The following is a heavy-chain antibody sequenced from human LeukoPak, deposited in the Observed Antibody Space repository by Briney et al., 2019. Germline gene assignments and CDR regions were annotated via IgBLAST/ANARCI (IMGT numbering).Heavy chain of an antibody. V-gene: IGHV3-11*01. CDR2: ISSGGSTI. CDR1: GFTFSDYY. Sequence: GGSLRLSCAASGFTFSDYYMSWIRQAPGKGLEWVSYISSGGSTIYYADSVKGRFTISRDNARNSLYLQMNSLRAEDTAAYYCARGVPASISVGYYMDVWGKGTTVTVSS. J-gene: IGHJ6*03. CDR3: ARGVPASISVGYYMDV. D-gene: IGHD2-2*02.